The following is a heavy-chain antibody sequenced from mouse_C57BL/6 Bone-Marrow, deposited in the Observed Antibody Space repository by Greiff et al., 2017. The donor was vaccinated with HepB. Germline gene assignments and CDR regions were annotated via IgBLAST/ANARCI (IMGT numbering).Heavy chain of an antibody. CDR2: ISDGGSYT. Sequence: DVQLVESGGGLVKPGGSLKLSCAASGFTFSSYAMSWVRQTPEKRLEWVATISDGGSYTYYPDNVKGRFTISRDNAKNNLYLQMSHLKSEDTAMYYCARDGANESYWGQGTTLTVSS. CDR3: ARDGANESY. D-gene: IGHD3-1*01. J-gene: IGHJ2*01. CDR1: GFTFSSYA. V-gene: IGHV5-4*01.